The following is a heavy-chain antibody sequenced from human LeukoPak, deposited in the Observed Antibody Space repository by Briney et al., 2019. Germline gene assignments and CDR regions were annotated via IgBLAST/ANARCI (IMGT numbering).Heavy chain of an antibody. CDR2: INSDGSST. J-gene: IGHJ3*02. V-gene: IGHV3-74*01. CDR3: ARGPSSLTVAGPGDAFDI. Sequence: PGGSLRLSCAASGFTFSSYWMHWVRQAPGKGLVWVSRINSDGSSTSYADSVKGRFTISRDNAKNTLYLQMNSLRAEDTAVYYCARGPSSLTVAGPGDAFDIWGQGTMVTVSS. CDR1: GFTFSSYW. D-gene: IGHD6-19*01.